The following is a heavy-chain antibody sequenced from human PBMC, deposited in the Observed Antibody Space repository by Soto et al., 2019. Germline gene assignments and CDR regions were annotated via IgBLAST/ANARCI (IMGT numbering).Heavy chain of an antibody. CDR1: GFTFSDFY. J-gene: IGHJ4*02. V-gene: IGHV3-9*01. CDR3: AKSHTTSGWYVTTDY. Sequence: VQLVESGGGLAKPGGSLRLSCAASGFTFSDFYMTWIRQAPGKGLEWVSAISWNSGSIDYADSVKGRFTISRDNAKNSLYLQMNSLRAEDTALYYCAKSHTTSGWYVTTDYWGQGTRVTVSS. D-gene: IGHD6-19*01. CDR2: ISWNSGSI.